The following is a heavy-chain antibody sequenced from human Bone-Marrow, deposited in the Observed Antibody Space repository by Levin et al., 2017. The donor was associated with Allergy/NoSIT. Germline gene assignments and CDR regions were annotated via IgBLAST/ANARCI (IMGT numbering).Heavy chain of an antibody. Sequence: SETLSLTCTVSGGSISGGGYYWSWIRQHPGKGLEWIGYIYYSGNTYYNPSLKSRVIISVVTSKNQPSLKLTSVTVEDTAVYYCARFNGYDFDYWGQGTLVTVSS. CDR2: IYYSGNT. CDR1: GGSISGGGYY. V-gene: IGHV4-31*03. D-gene: IGHD5-12*01. CDR3: ARFNGYDFDY. J-gene: IGHJ4*02.